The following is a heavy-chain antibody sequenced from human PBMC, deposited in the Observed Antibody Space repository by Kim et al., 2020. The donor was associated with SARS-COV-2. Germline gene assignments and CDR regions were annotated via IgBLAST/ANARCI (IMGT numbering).Heavy chain of an antibody. V-gene: IGHV3-9*01. D-gene: IGHD4-17*01. CDR1: GFSFDAYA. J-gene: IGHJ6*02. Sequence: GGSLRLSCAASGFSFDAYARHWVRQAPGKGPDWGAGRICNSGSSGYADSVKGRFTLSRDNSKNSLYLQLNSLKPENTALYYWAKDGLPYNYYYGMDVWGQGTTVTVSS. CDR3: AKDGLPYNYYYGMDV. CDR2: RICNSGSS.